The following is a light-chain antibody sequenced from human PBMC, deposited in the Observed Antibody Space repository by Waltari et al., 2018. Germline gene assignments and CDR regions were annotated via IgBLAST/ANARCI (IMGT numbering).Light chain of an antibody. CDR2: EGS. J-gene: IGLJ2*01. CDR1: SSDVGKYNL. V-gene: IGLV2-23*01. Sequence: QSALPQPASASGPPGQSITIPSTGTSSDVGKYNLVSWYQQHPGQAPKLMIYEGSQRPSGVSDRFSGSKSGNTASLTISGLQAEDEADYYCFSYAGRATGVFGGGTKLTVL. CDR3: FSYAGRATGV.